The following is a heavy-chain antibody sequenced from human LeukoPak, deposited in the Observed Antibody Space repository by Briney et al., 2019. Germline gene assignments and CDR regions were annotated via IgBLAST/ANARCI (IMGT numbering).Heavy chain of an antibody. Sequence: PGGSLRLSCAASGFSFSSYAMSWVRQAPGKGLEWVSTIIGSGSSTYYADSVKGRFTISRDNAKNTLYLQMSSLRAEDTAVYYCAKVRGSNWDPFHYWGQGTLVTVSS. J-gene: IGHJ4*02. CDR2: IIGSGSST. D-gene: IGHD1-1*01. CDR3: AKVRGSNWDPFHY. V-gene: IGHV3-23*01. CDR1: GFSFSSYA.